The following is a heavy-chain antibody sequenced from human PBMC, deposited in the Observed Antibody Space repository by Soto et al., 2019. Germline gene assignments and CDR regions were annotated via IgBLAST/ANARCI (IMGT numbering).Heavy chain of an antibody. CDR2: IVVSSGYS. CDR3: AADVIGVAGDFDH. Sequence: LVQSGPDVKKPGTSVKVSCKTSGFTFGSSAVQWVRQVRGQRLEWIGWIVVSSGYSNVAQKFQDRVSLTRDLSTNTAFMELSSLTSEDSAMYYCAADVIGVAGDFDHWGKGTLVSVSS. D-gene: IGHD6-19*01. V-gene: IGHV1-58*01. CDR1: GFTFGSSA. J-gene: IGHJ4*02.